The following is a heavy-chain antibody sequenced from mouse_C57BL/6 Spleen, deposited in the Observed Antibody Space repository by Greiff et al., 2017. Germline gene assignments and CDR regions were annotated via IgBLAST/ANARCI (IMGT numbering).Heavy chain of an antibody. CDR1: GYTFTNYW. CDR2: IYPGGGYT. V-gene: IGHV1-63*01. Sequence: VQVVESGAELVRPGTSVKMSCKASGYTFTNYWIGWAKQRPGHGLEWIGDIYPGGGYTNYNEKFKGKATLTADKSSSTAYMQFSSLTSEDSAIYYCARWEFLRSFDYWGQGTTLTVSS. J-gene: IGHJ2*01. D-gene: IGHD1-1*01. CDR3: ARWEFLRSFDY.